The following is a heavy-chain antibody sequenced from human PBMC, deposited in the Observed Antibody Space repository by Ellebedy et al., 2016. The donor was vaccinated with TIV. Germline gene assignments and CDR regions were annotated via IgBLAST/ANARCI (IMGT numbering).Heavy chain of an antibody. J-gene: IGHJ3*02. D-gene: IGHD3-10*01. V-gene: IGHV4-34*01. Sequence: SETLSLTXAVYGGSFSGYYWSWIRQPPGKGLEWIGEINHSGSTNYNPSLKSRVTISVDTSKNQFSLKLSSVTAADTAVYYCARVPLWFGELAADAFDIWGQGTMVTVSS. CDR1: GGSFSGYY. CDR2: INHSGST. CDR3: ARVPLWFGELAADAFDI.